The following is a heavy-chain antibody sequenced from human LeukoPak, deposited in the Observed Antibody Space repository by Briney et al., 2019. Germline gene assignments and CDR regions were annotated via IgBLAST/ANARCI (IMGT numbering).Heavy chain of an antibody. D-gene: IGHD1-26*01. CDR1: GFTFSSHA. V-gene: IGHV3-43*02. CDR2: ISGDGGST. CDR3: AKDSGSYFDY. J-gene: IGHJ4*02. Sequence: GGSLRLSCAGSGFTFSSHAMSWVRQAPGNGLEWVSLISGDGGSTYYADSVKGRFTISRDNSKNSLHLQMNSLRTEDTALYYCAKDSGSYFDYWGQGTLVTVSS.